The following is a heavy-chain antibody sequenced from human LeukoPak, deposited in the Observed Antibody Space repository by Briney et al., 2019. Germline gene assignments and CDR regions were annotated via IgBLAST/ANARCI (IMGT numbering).Heavy chain of an antibody. V-gene: IGHV3-9*01. CDR1: GFTFDDYA. Sequence: PGRSPRLSCAASGFTFDDYAMHWVRQAPGKGLEWVSGISWNSDSAGYVDSVKGRFTISRDNAKNSLYLQTNSLRTEDTALYYCAKDLGAGEPYYYGMDVWGQGTTVTVSS. CDR3: AKDLGAGEPYYYGMDV. J-gene: IGHJ6*02. D-gene: IGHD1-14*01. CDR2: ISWNSDSA.